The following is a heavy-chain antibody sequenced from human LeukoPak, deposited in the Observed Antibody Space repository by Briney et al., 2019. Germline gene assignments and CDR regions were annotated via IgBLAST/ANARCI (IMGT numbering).Heavy chain of an antibody. CDR2: ICGGGDTT. V-gene: IGHV3-23*01. J-gene: IGHJ4*02. D-gene: IGHD2-15*01. CDR3: AKGRGGSCYSGLDY. CDR1: GFTFSIYA. Sequence: GGALRLSCAASGFTFSIYAMSWVRLAPGKGPEMVTSICGGGDTTYYADSVKGRFTISRDTSKNTLYLQMDGLRDENMATYYCAKGRGGSCYSGLDYWGQGTLVTVSS.